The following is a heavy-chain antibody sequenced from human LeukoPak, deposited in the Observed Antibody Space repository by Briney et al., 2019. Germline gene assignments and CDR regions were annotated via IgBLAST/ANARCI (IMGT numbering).Heavy chain of an antibody. CDR1: GFTFSTYN. D-gene: IGHD3-10*01. V-gene: IGHV3-30*02. CDR2: IPYGGSDK. Sequence: GGSQRLSCAASGFTFSTYNFHWVRQAPGKGLEWVAFIPYGGSDKYYADSVKGRFTISRDNSKNTLFLQMNSLKTEDTAVYYCARDYGSGSYSLTYWGQGSLVTVSS. CDR3: ARDYGSGSYSLTY. J-gene: IGHJ4*02.